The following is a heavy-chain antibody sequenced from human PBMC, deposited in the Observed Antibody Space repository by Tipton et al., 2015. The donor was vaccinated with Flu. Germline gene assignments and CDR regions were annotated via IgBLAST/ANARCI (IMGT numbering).Heavy chain of an antibody. D-gene: IGHD6-13*01. CDR2: IYYSGTT. CDR3: ARSRGIEAEAGVWVY. Sequence: TLSLTCTVSGGSVKSGSYYWSWIRQSPGKGLEWIGNIYYSGTTKYTPSLKSRLSMSVGTSKNLFSLNLSSVTAADTAVYYCARSRGIEAEAGVWVYWGQGTLVTVSS. J-gene: IGHJ4*02. CDR1: GGSVKSGSYY. V-gene: IGHV4-61*01.